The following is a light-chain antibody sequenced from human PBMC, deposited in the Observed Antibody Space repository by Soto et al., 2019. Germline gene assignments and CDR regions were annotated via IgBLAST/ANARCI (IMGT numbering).Light chain of an antibody. CDR2: RNS. J-gene: IGLJ2*01. CDR1: TSNIGTNA. V-gene: IGLV1-44*01. CDR3: AAWDDSLNAVL. Sequence: QSVLTQPPSASGTPGQRVTISCSGSTSNIGTNAVNWYQQLPGTAPKLLIYRNSQRPSGVPDRFSGSKSGTSASLAISVLQSEDEAAYYCAAWDDSLNAVLFGGGTKLTVL.